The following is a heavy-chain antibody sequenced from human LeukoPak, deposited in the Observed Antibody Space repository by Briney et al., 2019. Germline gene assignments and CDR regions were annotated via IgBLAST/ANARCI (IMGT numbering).Heavy chain of an antibody. CDR2: IYYSGST. D-gene: IGHD4-23*01. V-gene: IGHV4-59*12. CDR1: GGSISSYY. J-gene: IGHJ3*02. Sequence: SETLSLTCTVSGGSISSYYWSWIRQPPGKGLEWIGYIYYSGSTNYNPSLKSRVTISVDTSKNQFSLKLSSVTAADTAVYYCARGPRVRWQTPRLDAFDIWGQGTMVTVSS. CDR3: ARGPRVRWQTPRLDAFDI.